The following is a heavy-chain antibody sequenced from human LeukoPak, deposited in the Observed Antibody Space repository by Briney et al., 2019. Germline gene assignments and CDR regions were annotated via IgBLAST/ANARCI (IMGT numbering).Heavy chain of an antibody. CDR1: GGSFSGYY. J-gene: IGHJ4*02. Sequence: IPSETLSLTCAVYGGSFSGYYWSWIRQPPGKGLEWIGEINHGGSTNYNPSLKSRLTISVDTSKNQFSLKLSSVTAADTAVYYCAREGVYYDILAAYYRPYYFDFWGQGTLVTVYS. D-gene: IGHD3-9*01. CDR2: INHGGST. CDR3: AREGVYYDILAAYYRPYYFDF. V-gene: IGHV4-34*01.